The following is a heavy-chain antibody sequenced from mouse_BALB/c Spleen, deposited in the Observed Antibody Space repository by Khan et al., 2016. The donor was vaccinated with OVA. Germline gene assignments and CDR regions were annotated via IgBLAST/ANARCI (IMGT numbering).Heavy chain of an antibody. V-gene: IGHV2-9*02. CDR2: IWAGGST. J-gene: IGHJ4*01. D-gene: IGHD2-1*01. CDR3: ATIFYGKGYYAMDY. Sequence: QVQLKQSGPGLVAPSQSLSITCTVSGFSLTTYGVKWVRQPPGKGLEWLGVIWAGGSTNYNSALMSRLSISKDKSKSQVFLRMNSLQTDDTAVYYCATIFYGKGYYAMDYWGQGTSVTVSS. CDR1: GFSLTTYG.